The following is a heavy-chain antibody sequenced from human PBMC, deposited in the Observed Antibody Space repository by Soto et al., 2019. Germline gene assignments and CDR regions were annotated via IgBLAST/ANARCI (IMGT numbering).Heavy chain of an antibody. J-gene: IGHJ4*02. CDR1: GFTFDDHA. D-gene: IGHD6-13*01. V-gene: IGHV3-9*01. Sequence: EVQLVESGGGLVQPGRSLRLSCAASGFTFDDHAMHWVREAPEKGLEWVSGITWSGDTVDYADAVKGRFTISRDNAKNSLYLQMNSLRAADTAFYYCAKDSLAAPRGFECWGQGTLVTVSS. CDR3: AKDSLAAPRGFEC. CDR2: ITWSGDTV.